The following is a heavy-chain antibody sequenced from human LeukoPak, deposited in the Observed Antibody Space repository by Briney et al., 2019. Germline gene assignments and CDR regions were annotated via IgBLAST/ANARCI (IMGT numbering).Heavy chain of an antibody. CDR3: ARTLVVVMYYGMDV. CDR2: ISYDGSNK. D-gene: IGHD3-22*01. V-gene: IGHV3-30-3*01. CDR1: GFTFSSYA. J-gene: IGHJ6*02. Sequence: PGRSLRLSCAASGFTFSSYAMHWVRQAPGKGLEGVAVISYDGSNKYYADSVKGRFTISRDNSKNTLYLQMNSLRAEDTAVYYCARTLVVVMYYGMDVWGQGTTVTVSS.